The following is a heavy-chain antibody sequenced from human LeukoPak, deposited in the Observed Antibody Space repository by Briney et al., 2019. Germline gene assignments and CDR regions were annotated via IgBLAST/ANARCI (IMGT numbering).Heavy chain of an antibody. D-gene: IGHD6-6*01. CDR1: GGTFSSYA. J-gene: IGHJ6*03. CDR3: ARDARDSSSSYSTPDYYYYMDV. Sequence: ASVKVSCKASGGTFSSYAISWVRQAPGQGLEWMGGIIPIFGTANYAQKFQGRVTITADESTSTAYMELSSLRSEDTAVYYCARDARDSSSSYSTPDYYYYMDVWGKGTTVTVSS. V-gene: IGHV1-69*01. CDR2: IIPIFGTA.